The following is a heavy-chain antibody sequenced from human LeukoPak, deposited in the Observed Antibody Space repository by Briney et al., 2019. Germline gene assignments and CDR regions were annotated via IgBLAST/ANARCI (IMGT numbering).Heavy chain of an antibody. CDR3: VRVPSRGSSGWYY. CDR2: ISSSGSTI. CDR1: GFTFSSYE. V-gene: IGHV3-48*03. J-gene: IGHJ4*02. Sequence: GGSLRLSCAASGFTFSSYEMNWVRQAPGKGLEWVSYISSSGSTIYYADSVKGRFTISRDNAKNSLYLQMNSLRAEDTAVYYCVRVPSRGSSGWYYWGQGTLVTVSS. D-gene: IGHD6-19*01.